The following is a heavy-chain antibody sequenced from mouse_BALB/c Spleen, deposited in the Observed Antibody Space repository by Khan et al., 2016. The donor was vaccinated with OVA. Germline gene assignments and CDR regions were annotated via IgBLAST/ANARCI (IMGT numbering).Heavy chain of an antibody. CDR3: ERGYYMNGSWFAY. Sequence: QIQLVQSGPELKKPGETVKISCKAAGYIFTNYGMNWVKQAPGKGLKWMGWINTNTGEPTFAEEFKERFAFSLETSANTAYLQINSLKNEDTATYFSERGYYMNGSWFAYWGQGTLVTVSA. CDR1: GYIFTNYG. V-gene: IGHV9-3*02. D-gene: IGHD2-12*01. CDR2: INTNTGEP. J-gene: IGHJ3*01.